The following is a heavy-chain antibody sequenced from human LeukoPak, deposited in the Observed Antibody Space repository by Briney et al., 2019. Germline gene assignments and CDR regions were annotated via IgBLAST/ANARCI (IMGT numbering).Heavy chain of an antibody. V-gene: IGHV4-59*08. CDR1: GGSISSYY. CDR3: ARRMEWGSYRPSLWFDP. D-gene: IGHD3-16*02. CDR2: IYYSGST. Sequence: SETLSVTCTVSGGSISSYYWSWIRQPPGEGLEWSGYIYYSGSTKYNPSSKSRVTISVDTSKNQFPLKLSSVTAADTAVYYCARRMEWGSYRPSLWFDPWGQGTLVTVSS. J-gene: IGHJ5*02.